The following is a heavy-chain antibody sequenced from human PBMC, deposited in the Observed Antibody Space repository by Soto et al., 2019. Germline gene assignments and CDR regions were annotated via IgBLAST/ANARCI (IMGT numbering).Heavy chain of an antibody. CDR3: ARGEGAAAGPLGYFQH. J-gene: IGHJ1*01. V-gene: IGHV4-34*01. CDR1: GGSFSGYY. Sequence: SETLSLTCAVYGGSFSGYYWSWIRRPPGKGLEWIGEINHSGSTNYNPSLKSRVTISVDTSKNQFSLKLSSVTAADTAVYYCARGEGAAAGPLGYFQHWGQGTLVTVSS. CDR2: INHSGST. D-gene: IGHD6-13*01.